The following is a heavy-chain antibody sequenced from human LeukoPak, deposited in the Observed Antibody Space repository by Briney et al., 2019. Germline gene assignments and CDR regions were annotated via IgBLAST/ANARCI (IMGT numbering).Heavy chain of an antibody. CDR3: ARARGSSSSSDY. D-gene: IGHD6-6*01. CDR1: GYTFTGYY. V-gene: IGHV1-2*02. CDR2: INPNSGGT. Sequence: GASLKLSCKASGYTFTGYYMHWIRQAPGQGLEWMGWINPNSGGTNYAQKFQGRVTRTRDTSISTAYMELSRLRSDDTAVYYCARARGSSSSSDYWGQGTLATVSS. J-gene: IGHJ4*02.